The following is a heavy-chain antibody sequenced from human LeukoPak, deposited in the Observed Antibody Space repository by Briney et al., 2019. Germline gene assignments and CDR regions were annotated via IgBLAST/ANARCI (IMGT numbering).Heavy chain of an antibody. V-gene: IGHV4-59*01. CDR1: GGSISSYY. CDR3: ATRHSIGYYASPAPFDI. J-gene: IGHJ3*02. Sequence: SETLSLTCTVSGGSISSYYWSWIRQPPGKGLEWIGYIYYGGSTNYNPSLKSRVTISVDTSKNQFSLKLSSVTAADTAVYYCATRHSIGYYASPAPFDIWGQGTMVTVSS. CDR2: IYYGGST. D-gene: IGHD3-22*01.